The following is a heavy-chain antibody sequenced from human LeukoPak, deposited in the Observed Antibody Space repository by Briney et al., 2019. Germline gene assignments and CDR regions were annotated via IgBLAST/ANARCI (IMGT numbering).Heavy chain of an antibody. Sequence: SQTLSLTCTVSGGSISSGDYHRSWIRQPPGKGLEWIGYIYYSGSTYYNPSLKSRVTISVDTSKNQFSLKLSSVTAADTAVYYCARDTRTHYDMNWFDPWGQGTLVTVSS. D-gene: IGHD3-9*01. CDR2: IYYSGST. V-gene: IGHV4-30-4*08. CDR3: ARDTRTHYDMNWFDP. J-gene: IGHJ5*02. CDR1: GGSISSGDYH.